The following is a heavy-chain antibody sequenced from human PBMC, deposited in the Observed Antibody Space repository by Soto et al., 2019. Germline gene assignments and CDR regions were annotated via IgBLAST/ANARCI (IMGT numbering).Heavy chain of an antibody. CDR2: IDWDDDK. Sequence: SGPTLVNPTQTLTLTCTFSGFSLSSKGMRVSWVRQPPGKALEWLARIDWDDDKFYSPSLRTRLTISKDTSKNQVVLTMTNVDPKDTATYYCARSPGGFTVATYFFDYWGQGTLVTVSS. CDR3: ARSPGGFTVATYFFDY. CDR1: GFSLSSKGMR. D-gene: IGHD4-17*01. J-gene: IGHJ4*02. V-gene: IGHV2-70*04.